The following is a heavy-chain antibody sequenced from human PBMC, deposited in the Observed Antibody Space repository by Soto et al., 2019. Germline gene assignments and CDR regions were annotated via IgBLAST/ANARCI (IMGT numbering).Heavy chain of an antibody. CDR2: IYYSGYT. CDR1: GSSIRSGDYY. CDR3: ARLNWEYYYDSSGYYYDY. D-gene: IGHD3-22*01. J-gene: IGHJ4*02. V-gene: IGHV4-30-4*01. Sequence: SETLSLTCTLPGSSIRSGDYYWNWIRQPPGKAMEWIGNIYYSGYTDCNPSLKSRVTISVDTSKNQFSLNLSSVTAADTAVYYCARLNWEYYYDSSGYYYDYWGQG.